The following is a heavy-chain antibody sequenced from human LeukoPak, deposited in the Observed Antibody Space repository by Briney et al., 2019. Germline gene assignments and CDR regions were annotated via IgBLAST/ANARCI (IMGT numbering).Heavy chain of an antibody. CDR3: ARRGPVGGGWGFDY. CDR2: ISGYYGNT. Sequence: ASVKVSCKASGYTFTSYGISWVRQAPGQGLEWMGWISGYYGNTDASQNLQGRVTMTRDTSTSTAYMELRSLTSDDTAVYYCARRGPVGGGWGFDYWGQGTLVTVSS. V-gene: IGHV1-18*01. J-gene: IGHJ4*02. CDR1: GYTFTSYG. D-gene: IGHD6-19*01.